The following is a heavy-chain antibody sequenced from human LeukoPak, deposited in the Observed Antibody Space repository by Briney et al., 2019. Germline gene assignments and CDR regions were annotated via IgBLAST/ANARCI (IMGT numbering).Heavy chain of an antibody. CDR3: ARDRGVDYCSSGSCSHYYYYMDV. V-gene: IGHV1-2*06. Sequence: ASVEVSCKTSGYTFTDSYIHWVRQAPGQGLEWMGRINPNSGDPNYPQKFQGRVTMTRDTSISTAYMEMSRLRSDDTAVYYCARDRGVDYCSSGSCSHYYYYMDVWGKGTTVTISS. CDR1: GYTFTDSY. CDR2: INPNSGDP. J-gene: IGHJ6*03. D-gene: IGHD2-15*01.